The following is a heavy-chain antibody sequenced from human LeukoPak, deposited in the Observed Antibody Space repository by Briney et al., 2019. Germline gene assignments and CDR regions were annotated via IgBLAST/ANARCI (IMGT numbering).Heavy chain of an antibody. Sequence: GGSLRLSCAASGFTFSSYSMNWVRQTPGKGLEWVSSISSSSSYIYYADSVKGRFTTSRDNSKNTLDLQMNSLRAEDTAVYYCAKGNVNYSGGYFHYWGQGTLVTVSS. J-gene: IGHJ1*01. D-gene: IGHD1-7*01. CDR3: AKGNVNYSGGYFHY. CDR2: ISSSSSYI. V-gene: IGHV3-21*01. CDR1: GFTFSSYS.